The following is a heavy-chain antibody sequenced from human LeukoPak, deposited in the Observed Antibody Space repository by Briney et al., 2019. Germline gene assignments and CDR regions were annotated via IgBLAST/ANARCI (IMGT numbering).Heavy chain of an antibody. J-gene: IGHJ4*02. V-gene: IGHV4-4*07. CDR3: VISSSFYTYDY. Sequence: SETLSLTCTVSGGSLSSYSLSWIRQPPGKGLEWIGRIYTSGSTNYNPSLKSRVSMSVDTSKTQFSLQLSSVTAAGTAVYYCVISSSFYTYDYGGQGTLVTVSS. CDR1: GGSLSSYS. D-gene: IGHD3-22*01. CDR2: IYTSGST.